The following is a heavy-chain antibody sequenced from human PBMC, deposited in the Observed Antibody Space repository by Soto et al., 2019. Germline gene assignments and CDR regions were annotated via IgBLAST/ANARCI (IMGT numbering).Heavy chain of an antibody. CDR2: INHSGST. V-gene: IGHV4-34*01. CDR1: GGSFSGYY. Sequence: QVQLQQWGAGLLKPSETLSLTCAVYGGSFSGYYWSWIRQPPGKGLEWIGEINHSGSTNYNPSLKCRVTISVDTSKNQFSLKLSSVTAADTAVYYCARDCSGGSCYGFDPWGQGTLVTVSS. J-gene: IGHJ5*02. D-gene: IGHD2-15*01. CDR3: ARDCSGGSCYGFDP.